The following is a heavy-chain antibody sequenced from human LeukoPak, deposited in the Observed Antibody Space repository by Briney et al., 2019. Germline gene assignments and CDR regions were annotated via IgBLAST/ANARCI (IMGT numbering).Heavy chain of an antibody. CDR2: INPIFGRA. J-gene: IGHJ3*02. CDR1: GATFTSYG. D-gene: IGHD6-13*01. CDR3: ARVSKTRSSSWPDDAFDI. V-gene: IGHV1-69*05. Sequence: SVKVSCKASGATFTSYGICWVRQAPGPGLEWMGRINPIFGRANYAQKFQGRVTITTDESTRTAYAQLSRLRSAATAVYYCARVSKTRSSSWPDDAFDILRQGTMVTDSS.